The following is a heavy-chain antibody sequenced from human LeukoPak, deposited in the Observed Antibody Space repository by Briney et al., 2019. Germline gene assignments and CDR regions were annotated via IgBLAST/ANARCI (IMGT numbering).Heavy chain of an antibody. Sequence: QSSETLSLTCAVYGGSFSGYYWSWIRQPPGKGLEWIGEINHWGSTNYNPSLKSRVTISVDTSKNQFSLKLSSVTAADTAVYYCARGDGYNSNSYYFDYWGQGTLVTVSS. V-gene: IGHV4-34*01. CDR1: GGSFSGYY. CDR2: INHWGST. CDR3: ARGDGYNSNSYYFDY. D-gene: IGHD5-12*01. J-gene: IGHJ4*02.